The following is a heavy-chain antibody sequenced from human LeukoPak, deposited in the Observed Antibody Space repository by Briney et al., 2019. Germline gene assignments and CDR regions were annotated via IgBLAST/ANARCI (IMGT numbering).Heavy chain of an antibody. CDR1: GVTLSHYG. J-gene: IGHJ5*02. D-gene: IGHD3-10*01. V-gene: IGHV3-30*18. CDR2: ISYEGGTQ. CDR3: AKEGTPQVSTWYDL. Sequence: PGGSLRLSCAASGVTLSHYGMHWVRQAPGKGLEWVAVISYEGGTQHYADSVKGRFIISRDNPRNTLYLQMNILRTEDTAVYYCAKEGTPQVSTWYDLWGQGTQVIVSS.